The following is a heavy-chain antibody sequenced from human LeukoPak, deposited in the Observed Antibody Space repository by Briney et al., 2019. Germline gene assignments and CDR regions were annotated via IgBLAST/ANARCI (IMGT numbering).Heavy chain of an antibody. CDR2: ISAYSGNT. D-gene: IGHD6-19*01. Sequence: ASVKVSCKASGYTFTSYGISWVRQAPGQGLEWMGWISAYSGNTNYAQKLQGRVTMTTDTSTSTAYMELRSLRSDDTAVYYCARDRGGYSSGWYVGNDYWGQGTLVTVSS. CDR3: ARDRGGYSSGWYVGNDY. V-gene: IGHV1-18*01. CDR1: GYTFTSYG. J-gene: IGHJ4*02.